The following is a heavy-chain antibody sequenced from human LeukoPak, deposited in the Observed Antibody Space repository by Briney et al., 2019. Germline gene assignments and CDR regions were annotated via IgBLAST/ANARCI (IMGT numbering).Heavy chain of an antibody. CDR2: ISAYNGNT. Sequence: ASVKVSCKASGYTFTSYGISWVRQAPGQGLEWMGWISAYNGNTNYAQKLRGRVTMTTDTSTSTAYMELRSLRSDDTAVYYCARVPMGYSSSWYYYYYMDVWGKGTTVTVSS. V-gene: IGHV1-18*01. D-gene: IGHD6-13*01. J-gene: IGHJ6*03. CDR3: ARVPMGYSSSWYYYYYMDV. CDR1: GYTFTSYG.